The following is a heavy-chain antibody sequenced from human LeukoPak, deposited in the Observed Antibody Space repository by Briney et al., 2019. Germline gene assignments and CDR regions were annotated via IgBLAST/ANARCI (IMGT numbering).Heavy chain of an antibody. CDR1: GFTFSSYG. CDR2: ISGSGGST. J-gene: IGHJ5*02. D-gene: IGHD3-16*01. CDR3: AKDKWTMITFGGVSGNWFDP. Sequence: PGGSLRLSCAASGFTFSSYGMSWVRQAPGKGLEWVSAISGSGGSTYYADSVKGRFTISRDNSKNTLYLQMNSLRAEDTAVYYCAKDKWTMITFGGVSGNWFDPWGQGTLATVSS. V-gene: IGHV3-23*01.